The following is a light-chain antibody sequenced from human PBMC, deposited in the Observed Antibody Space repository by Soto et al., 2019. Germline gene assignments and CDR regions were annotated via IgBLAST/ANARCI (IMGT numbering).Light chain of an antibody. CDR2: GAS. J-gene: IGKJ1*01. CDR1: QSVSSTF. Sequence: EILLTPSPGSMSLSPGERATLSCRASQSVSSTFFAWYQQRPGQAPRLLMYGASSRATGIQERFSGSGSGTDFTLTISRLEPEDFAVYYCQQFDSSVTFGQGTKVEIK. V-gene: IGKV3-20*01. CDR3: QQFDSSVT.